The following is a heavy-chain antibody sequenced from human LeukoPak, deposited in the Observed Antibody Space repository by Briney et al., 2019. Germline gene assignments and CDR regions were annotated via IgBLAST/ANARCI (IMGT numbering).Heavy chain of an antibody. J-gene: IGHJ4*02. D-gene: IGHD4-17*01. CDR2: INNDGSST. CDR1: GFTFSSYW. V-gene: IGHV3-74*01. Sequence: PGGPLRLSCAASGFTFSSYWMHWVRQAPGKGLVWVSHINNDGSSTSYADSVKGRFTISRDNAKNTMYLQMNSLRAEDTAVYYCARADYGDHEPFDYWGQGTLVTVSS. CDR3: ARADYGDHEPFDY.